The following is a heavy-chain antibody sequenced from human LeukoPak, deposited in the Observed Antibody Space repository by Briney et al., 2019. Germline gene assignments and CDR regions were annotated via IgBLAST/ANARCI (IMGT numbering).Heavy chain of an antibody. CDR2: IYYSGST. CDR3: AKASGRASSRYYMDV. D-gene: IGHD2-15*01. J-gene: IGHJ6*03. V-gene: IGHV4-31*03. Sequence: SETLSLTCTVSGGSISSGGYYWSWIRQHPGKGLEWIGYIYYSGSTYYNPSLKRRVTISVDTSKNQFSLKLSSVTAADTAVYYSAKASGRASSRYYMDVWGKGTTVTVSS. CDR1: GGSISSGGYY.